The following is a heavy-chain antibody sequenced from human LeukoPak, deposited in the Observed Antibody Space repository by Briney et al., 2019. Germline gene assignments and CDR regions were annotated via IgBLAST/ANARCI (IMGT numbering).Heavy chain of an antibody. J-gene: IGHJ4*02. Sequence: SETLSLTCAVYGGSFSGSYWSWIRQPPGKGLEWIGEINHSGSTNYNPSLKSRVTVSVDTSKNQFSLKLSSVTAADTAVYYCARVPITIFGVVTRKFDYWGQGTLVTVSS. CDR1: GGSFSGSY. D-gene: IGHD3-3*01. V-gene: IGHV4-34*01. CDR3: ARVPITIFGVVTRKFDY. CDR2: INHSGST.